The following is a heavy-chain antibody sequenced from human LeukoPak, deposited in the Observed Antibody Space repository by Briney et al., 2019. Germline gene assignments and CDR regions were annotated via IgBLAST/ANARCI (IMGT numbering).Heavy chain of an antibody. CDR1: GGSISSYY. CDR3: ARGYCSSTTCYAYFQH. Sequence: SETLSLTCTVSGGSISSYYWSWIRQPPGKGLEWIGYIYYSGSTNYNPSLKNRVTISVDTSKNQFSLSLSSVTAADTAVYYCARGYCSSTTCYAYFQHWGQGTLVIVSS. D-gene: IGHD2-2*01. CDR2: IYYSGST. V-gene: IGHV4-59*01. J-gene: IGHJ1*01.